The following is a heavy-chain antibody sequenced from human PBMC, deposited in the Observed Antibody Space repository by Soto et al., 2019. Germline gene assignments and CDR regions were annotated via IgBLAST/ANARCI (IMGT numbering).Heavy chain of an antibody. CDR3: ARGWGYDSTDYYYAY. Sequence: QVQLVQSGAEVRKPGSSVRVSCKASGGSFNRHTISWVRQAPGQGLEWMGGIIPIFGTENHAQKFQGRVTIIADESTSTVYMELSSLRSDDTAIYYCARGWGYDSTDYYYAYWGQGTLVIVSS. CDR2: IIPIFGTE. CDR1: GGSFNRHT. D-gene: IGHD3-22*01. V-gene: IGHV1-69*01. J-gene: IGHJ4*02.